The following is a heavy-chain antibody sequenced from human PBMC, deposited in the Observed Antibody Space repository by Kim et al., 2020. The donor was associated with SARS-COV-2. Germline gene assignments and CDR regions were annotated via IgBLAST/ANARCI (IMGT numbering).Heavy chain of an antibody. CDR2: ISSNGGST. CDR3: ARIVGALRAFDI. V-gene: IGHV3-64*01. J-gene: IGHJ3*02. CDR1: GFTFSSYA. Sequence: GGSLRLSCAASGFTFSSYAMHWVRQAPGKGLEYVSAISSNGGSTYYANSVKGRFTISRDNSKNTLYLQMGSLRAEDMAVYYCARIVGALRAFDIWGQGTMVTVSS. D-gene: IGHD1-26*01.